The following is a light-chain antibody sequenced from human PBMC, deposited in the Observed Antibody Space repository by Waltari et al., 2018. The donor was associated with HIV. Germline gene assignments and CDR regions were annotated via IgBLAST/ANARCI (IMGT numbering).Light chain of an antibody. Sequence: DIVMTQSPDSLVVSLGERATINCKSSQSVLYSSSSKNYLAWYQQKPGQSPKLLIYWASTRESGVPDRFSGGGSGTDFTLTISSQQAEDVAVYYCQQYYSLPFTFSPRTKVAIK. CDR3: QQYYSLPFT. CDR1: QSVLYSSSSKNY. V-gene: IGKV4-1*01. J-gene: IGKJ3*01. CDR2: WAS.